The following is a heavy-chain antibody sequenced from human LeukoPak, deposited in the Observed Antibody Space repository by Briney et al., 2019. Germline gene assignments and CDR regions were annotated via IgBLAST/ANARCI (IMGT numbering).Heavy chain of an antibody. CDR3: ARALRPAGGSHFDY. Sequence: GASVKVSCKASGYTFTSHYLHWVRQAPGQGLEWMGMINPSGGSTTYAQKFQGRVTMTRDTSTSTVYMELSSLRSEDTAVYYCARALRPAGGSHFDYWGQGTLVTVSS. D-gene: IGHD1-26*01. CDR2: INPSGGST. CDR1: GYTFTSHY. J-gene: IGHJ4*02. V-gene: IGHV1-46*01.